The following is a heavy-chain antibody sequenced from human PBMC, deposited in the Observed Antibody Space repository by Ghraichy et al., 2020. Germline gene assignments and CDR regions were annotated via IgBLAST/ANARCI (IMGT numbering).Heavy chain of an antibody. CDR3: AKGDCSGGSCYGTAF. CDR1: GFTFSSSA. J-gene: IGHJ4*02. CDR2: ISGSGGGT. V-gene: IGHV3-23*01. Sequence: GGSLRLSCAASGFTFSSSAMRWVRQAPGKGLEWVSAISGSGGGTYYADSVKGRFTISRDNSKNTLFLQMNSLRAEDTALYYCAKGDCSGGSCYGTAFWGQGTLVTVSS. D-gene: IGHD2-15*01.